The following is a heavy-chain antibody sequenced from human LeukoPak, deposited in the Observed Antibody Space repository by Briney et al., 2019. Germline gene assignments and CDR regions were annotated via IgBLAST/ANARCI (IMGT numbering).Heavy chain of an antibody. CDR3: AKGDTS. Sequence: GGSLRLSCAASGFNFSNYDMHWVRQAPGKGLEWVAFIRYDGSDKYYADSVKGRFTISRDNSKNTLYLQMNSLRTEDTAVYYCAKGDTSWGQGTLVTVSS. V-gene: IGHV3-30*02. J-gene: IGHJ5*02. CDR2: IRYDGSDK. D-gene: IGHD2-21*02. CDR1: GFNFSNYD.